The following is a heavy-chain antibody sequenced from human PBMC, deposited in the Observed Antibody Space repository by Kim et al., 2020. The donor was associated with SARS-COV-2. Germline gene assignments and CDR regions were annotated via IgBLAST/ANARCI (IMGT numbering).Heavy chain of an antibody. CDR2: IYHSGST. CDR3: AKRDSSGWYSRDS. Sequence: SETLSLTCAVSGASISTSNWWSWVRQPPGKGLEWIGEIYHSGSTNYNPSLKSRVTVSVDKSKNTFSLNLTSVTAADTAVYYCAKRDSSGWYSRDSWGQGTLVTVSS. J-gene: IGHJ5*01. D-gene: IGHD6-19*01. V-gene: IGHV4-4*02. CDR1: GASISTSNW.